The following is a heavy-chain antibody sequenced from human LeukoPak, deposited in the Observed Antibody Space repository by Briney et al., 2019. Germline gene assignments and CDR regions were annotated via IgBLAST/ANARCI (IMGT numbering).Heavy chain of an antibody. J-gene: IGHJ4*02. D-gene: IGHD1/OR15-1a*01. Sequence: PGGSLRLSRVVSGFIASSNYMTWVRQAPGKGLDWISLIYSGGSTYYADSVMGRFTISRDNSKTTLFLQMNSLKAEDTAVYYCATGGRSGVALEQWGQGTLVTVSS. V-gene: IGHV3-53*01. CDR3: ATGGRSGVALEQ. CDR2: IYSGGST. CDR1: GFIASSNY.